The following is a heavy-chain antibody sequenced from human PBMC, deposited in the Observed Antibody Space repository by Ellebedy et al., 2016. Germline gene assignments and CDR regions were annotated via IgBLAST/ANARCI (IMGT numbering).Heavy chain of an antibody. V-gene: IGHV3-15*07. Sequence: GESLKISXAASGFTLSDYSMNWVRQAPGKGLEWVGRIKSESDGGTTDYAAPVRGRFTISRDDSRNTLFLHMSNLKPEDTSMYYCTADTYRSSSMAVDYWGQGTLVTVSS. CDR2: IKSESDGGTT. D-gene: IGHD3-16*02. J-gene: IGHJ4*02. CDR1: GFTLSDYS. CDR3: TADTYRSSSMAVDY.